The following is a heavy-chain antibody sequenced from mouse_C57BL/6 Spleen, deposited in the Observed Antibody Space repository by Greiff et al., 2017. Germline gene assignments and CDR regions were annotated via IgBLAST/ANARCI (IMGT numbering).Heavy chain of an antibody. V-gene: IGHV10-1*01. Sequence: EVQVVESGGGLVQPKGSLKLSCAASGFSFNTYAMNWVRQAPGKGLEWVARIRSKSNNYATYYADSVKDRFTISRDDSESMLYLQMNNLKTEDTAMYYCVRHLWYYAMDYWGQGTSVTVSS. D-gene: IGHD1-1*02. CDR3: VRHLWYYAMDY. CDR2: IRSKSNNYAT. CDR1: GFSFNTYA. J-gene: IGHJ4*01.